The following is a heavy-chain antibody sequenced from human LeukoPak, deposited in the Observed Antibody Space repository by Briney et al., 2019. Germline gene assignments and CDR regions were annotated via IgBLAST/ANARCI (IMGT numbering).Heavy chain of an antibody. V-gene: IGHV4-31*03. Sequence: SETLSVTCTVSGGSISSGGYYWSWIRQHPGKGLEWIGYIYYSGSTYYNPSLKSRVTIPVDTSKNQFSLKLSSVTAADTAVYYCARGGDDSSGYYVMRWGQGTLVTVSS. J-gene: IGHJ4*02. CDR1: GGSISSGGYY. CDR3: ARGGDDSSGYYVMR. D-gene: IGHD3-22*01. CDR2: IYYSGST.